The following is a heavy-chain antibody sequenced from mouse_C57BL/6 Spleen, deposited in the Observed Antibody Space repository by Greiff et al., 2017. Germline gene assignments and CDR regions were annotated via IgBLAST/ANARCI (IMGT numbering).Heavy chain of an antibody. CDR2: ISSGSSTI. CDR3: ARNSNYGWFAC. V-gene: IGHV5-17*01. CDR1: GFTFSDYG. D-gene: IGHD2-5*01. Sequence: EVQLVESGGGLVKPGGSLKLSCAASGFTFSDYGMHWVRQAPEKGLEWVAYISSGSSTIYYADTVKGRFTISRDNAKNTLFLQMTSLRSEDTAMYYCARNSNYGWFACWGQGTLVTVSA. J-gene: IGHJ3*01.